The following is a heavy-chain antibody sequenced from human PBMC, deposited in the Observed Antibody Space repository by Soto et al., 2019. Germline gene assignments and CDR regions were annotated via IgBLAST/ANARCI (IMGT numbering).Heavy chain of an antibody. CDR1: GFTSSSYL. J-gene: IGHJ4*02. V-gene: IGHV3-23*01. CDR2: ISGGGGNT. Sequence: HPGGSLRLSCAASGFTSSSYLMSWVRQATGKGLEWVSGISGGGGNTYYADSVKGRFTISRDNSKNTLYLQMNSLRAEDTAVYYCAKMAWAGGLLTTVTTGYYFDYWGQGTLVTVSS. CDR3: AKMAWAGGLLTTVTTGYYFDY. D-gene: IGHD4-4*01.